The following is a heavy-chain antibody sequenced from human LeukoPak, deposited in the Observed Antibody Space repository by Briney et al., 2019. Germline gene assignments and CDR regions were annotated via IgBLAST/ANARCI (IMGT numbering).Heavy chain of an antibody. CDR3: AKDLLSSGFIDY. D-gene: IGHD2-2*01. CDR2: ISGSGGTT. Sequence: QPGGSLRLSCAASAFTFSSYSMIWVRQAPGKGLEWVSTISGSGGTTYYADSVKGRFTISRDNSTNTLYLQMSSLRADDTAVYYCAKDLLSSGFIDYWGQGTLVTVSS. V-gene: IGHV3-23*01. J-gene: IGHJ4*02. CDR1: AFTFSSYS.